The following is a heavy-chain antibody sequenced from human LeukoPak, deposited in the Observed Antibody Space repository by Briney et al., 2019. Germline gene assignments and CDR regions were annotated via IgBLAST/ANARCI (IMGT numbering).Heavy chain of an antibody. CDR3: ARDAIAAAGRSFDY. CDR1: GGSISSGGYY. CDR2: IYYSGST. D-gene: IGHD6-13*01. J-gene: IGHJ4*02. Sequence: SETLSLTCTVSGGSISSGGYYWSWIRQHPGNGLEWIGYIYYSGSTYYNPSLKSRVTISVDTSKNQFSLKLSSVTAADTAVYYCARDAIAAAGRSFDYWGQGTLVTVSS. V-gene: IGHV4-31*03.